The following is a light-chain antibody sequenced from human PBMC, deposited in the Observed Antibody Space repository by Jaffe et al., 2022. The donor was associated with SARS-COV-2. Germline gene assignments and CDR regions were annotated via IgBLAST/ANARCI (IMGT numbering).Light chain of an antibody. CDR2: RNN. CDR1: SNNVGFQG. V-gene: IGLV10-54*04. Sequence: QAGLTQPPSVSKGLRQTATLTCTGNSNNVGFQGATWLQQHQGHPPKLLLYRNNNRPSGISERFSASRSGNTASLTITGLQPEDEADYYCSAWDSSLSAWVFGGGTKLTVL. J-gene: IGLJ3*02. CDR3: SAWDSSLSAWV.